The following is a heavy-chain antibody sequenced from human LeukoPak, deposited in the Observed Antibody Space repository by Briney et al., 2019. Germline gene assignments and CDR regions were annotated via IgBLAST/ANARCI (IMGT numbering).Heavy chain of an antibody. CDR1: GFTVSSNY. J-gene: IGHJ4*02. CDR2: IYSGGST. CDR3: ARGYCSGGSCYSDY. V-gene: IGHV3-53*01. D-gene: IGHD2-15*01. Sequence: GGSLRLSCAASGFTVSSNYMNWVRQAPGKGLEWVSVIYSGGSTYYADSVEGRFTISRDNSKNTLYLQMNNLRAEDTAVYYCARGYCSGGSCYSDYWGQGTLVTVSS.